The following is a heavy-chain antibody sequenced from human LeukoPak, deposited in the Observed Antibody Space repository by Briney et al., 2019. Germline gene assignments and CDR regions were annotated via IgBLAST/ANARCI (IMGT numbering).Heavy chain of an antibody. J-gene: IGHJ4*02. CDR3: ARDDAAMVTAIDY. V-gene: IGHV4-34*01. Sequence: PSETLSLTCAVYGGSFSGYYWSWIRQPPGKGLEWIGEINHSGSTNYNPSLKSRVTISVDTSKNQFSLKLSSVTAADTAVYYCARDDAAMVTAIDYWGQGTLVTVSS. CDR2: INHSGST. CDR1: GGSFSGYY. D-gene: IGHD5-18*01.